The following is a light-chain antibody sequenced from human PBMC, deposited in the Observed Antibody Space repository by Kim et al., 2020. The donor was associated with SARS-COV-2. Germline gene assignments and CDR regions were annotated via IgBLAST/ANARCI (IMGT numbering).Light chain of an antibody. CDR1: SSNIGSNY. CDR3: AAWDDSLSGAV. J-gene: IGLJ7*01. V-gene: IGLV1-47*01. Sequence: QSVLTQPPSASGTPGQRVTISCSGSSSNIGSNYVYWYQQLPGTAPKLLICKNKERPSGVPDRFSGSKSGTSASLAISGLRSEDEADYYCAAWDDSLSGAVFGGGTQLTVL. CDR2: KNK.